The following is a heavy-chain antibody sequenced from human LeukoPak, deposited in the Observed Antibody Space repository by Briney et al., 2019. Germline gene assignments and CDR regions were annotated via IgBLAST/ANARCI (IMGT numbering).Heavy chain of an antibody. CDR2: ISLSSSDI. V-gene: IGHV3-21*01. CDR3: VTRTAGVFFDY. D-gene: IGHD3-10*01. Sequence: PGGSLRLSCAASGFTFSNCNMNWVRQAPGKGLEWVSSISLSSSDIFYADSVKGRFTISRDNARNSLYLQMTSLRAEDTAVYYCVTRTAGVFFDYWGQGTLVTVSS. J-gene: IGHJ4*02. CDR1: GFTFSNCN.